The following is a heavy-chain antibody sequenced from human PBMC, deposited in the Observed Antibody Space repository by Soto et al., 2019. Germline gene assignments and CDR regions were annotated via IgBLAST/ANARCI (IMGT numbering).Heavy chain of an antibody. CDR2: IIPIFGTA. V-gene: IGHV1-69*06. Sequence: SVKVSCKASGGTFSSYAISWVRQAPGQGLEWMGGIIPIFGTANYAQKFQGRVTITADKSTSTAYMELSSLRSEDTAVYYCARVPSSWGDYYYYGMDVWGQGTTVTV. CDR1: GGTFSSYA. CDR3: ARVPSSWGDYYYYGMDV. J-gene: IGHJ6*02. D-gene: IGHD6-13*01.